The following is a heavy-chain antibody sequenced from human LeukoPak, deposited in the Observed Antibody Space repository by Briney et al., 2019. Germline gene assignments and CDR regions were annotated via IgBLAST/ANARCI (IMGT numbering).Heavy chain of an antibody. V-gene: IGHV3-23*01. Sequence: GGSLRLSCAASGFTFSSYAMNWVRQAPGKGLEWVSAITGNGGSTYYADSVKGRFTTSRDNSKNTLYLQMNSLRAEDTAVYYCAKGGSYYDSSDYFFRFDYWGQGTLVTVSS. J-gene: IGHJ4*02. CDR3: AKGGSYYDSSDYFFRFDY. CDR2: ITGNGGST. D-gene: IGHD3-22*01. CDR1: GFTFSSYA.